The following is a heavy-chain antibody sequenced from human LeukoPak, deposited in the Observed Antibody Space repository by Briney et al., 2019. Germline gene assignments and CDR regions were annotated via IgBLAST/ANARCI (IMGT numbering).Heavy chain of an antibody. CDR3: ARDREASGDFNWFDP. CDR1: GFTFSTYP. Sequence: PGGSLRLSCAASGFTFSTYPMSWVRQAPGKGLEWVSSLSKSSTYVYYAASVKGRFTISRDNAKNSLFLEMNSLRAEDTAVYYCARDREASGDFNWFDPWGQGTLVTVSS. CDR2: LSKSSTYV. D-gene: IGHD2-21*01. J-gene: IGHJ5*02. V-gene: IGHV3-21*01.